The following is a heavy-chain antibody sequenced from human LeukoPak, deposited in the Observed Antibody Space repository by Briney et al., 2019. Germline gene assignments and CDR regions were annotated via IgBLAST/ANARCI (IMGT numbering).Heavy chain of an antibody. CDR3: AKGSSGYFVDL. CDR1: GFTFNNYA. D-gene: IGHD3-22*01. J-gene: IGHJ5*02. CDR2: ISNDGGGT. Sequence: GGSLRLSCAASGFTFNNYAMIWVRQAPGKGLEWVSAISNDGGGTNYADFLKGRFTISRDNSKNTLFLQMNSLRAEDTALYYCAKGSSGYFVDLWGQGTLVTVSS. V-gene: IGHV3-23*01.